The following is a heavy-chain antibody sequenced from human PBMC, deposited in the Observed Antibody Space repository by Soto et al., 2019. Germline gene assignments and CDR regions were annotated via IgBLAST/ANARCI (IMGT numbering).Heavy chain of an antibody. V-gene: IGHV3-21*01. CDR2: ISSSGSFM. CDR3: ARDPPTGTTLDWADS. D-gene: IGHD1-7*01. CDR1: GFSFSSDS. Sequence: GSLRLSCAASGFSFSSDSMGWVRQAPGKGLEWVSSISSSGSFMNYADSVKGRFTISRDNAKNSLYLQMSGLKDEDAAVYYCARDPPTGTTLDWADSWGQGTLVTVSS. J-gene: IGHJ4*02.